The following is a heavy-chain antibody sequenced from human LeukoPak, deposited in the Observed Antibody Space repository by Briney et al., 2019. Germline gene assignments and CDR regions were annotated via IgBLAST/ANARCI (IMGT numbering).Heavy chain of an antibody. D-gene: IGHD3-16*02. CDR3: ARRDDYVWGSYPFNY. Sequence: SETLSLTCAVYGGSFSGYYWSWIRQPPGKGLEWIGEINDSGSTNYNSSLKSRVTISVDTSKNQFSLKLSSVTAADTAVYYCARRDDYVWGSYPFNYWGQGTLVTVSS. CDR2: INDSGST. V-gene: IGHV4-34*01. J-gene: IGHJ4*02. CDR1: GGSFSGYY.